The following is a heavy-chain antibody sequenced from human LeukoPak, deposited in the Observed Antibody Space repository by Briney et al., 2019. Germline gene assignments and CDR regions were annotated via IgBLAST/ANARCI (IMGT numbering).Heavy chain of an antibody. CDR1: GFTFSSYA. J-gene: IGHJ4*02. V-gene: IGHV3-30*02. D-gene: IGHD5-18*01. CDR2: IQYNGTNK. Sequence: PGGSLRLSCAASGFTFSSYAMSWVRQAPGKGLEWVAFIQYNGTNKDYADSVKGRFTISRDNSKNTVSLQMNSLKPEDTALYYCVKDIRRGYNFGYDQFAYWGQGTLVTVSS. CDR3: VKDIRRGYNFGYDQFAY.